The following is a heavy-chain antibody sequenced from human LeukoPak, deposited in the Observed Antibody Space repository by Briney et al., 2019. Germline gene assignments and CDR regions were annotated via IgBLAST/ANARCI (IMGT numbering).Heavy chain of an antibody. CDR3: ARSNQADDY. V-gene: IGHV3-74*01. CDR2: INPGGSSI. J-gene: IGHJ4*02. Sequence: GGSLRLSCAASGFTFSRYWMHWVRQVPGKGLVWVARINPGGSSITYADSVKGRFTISRDNAKNTLYLQMDSLGAEDTGVYYCARSNQADDYWGQGILVTVSS. CDR1: GFTFSRYW. D-gene: IGHD1-14*01.